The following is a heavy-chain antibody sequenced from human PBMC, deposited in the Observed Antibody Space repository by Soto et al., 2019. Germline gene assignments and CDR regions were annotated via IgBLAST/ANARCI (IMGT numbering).Heavy chain of an antibody. CDR2: INPASGST. CDR1: GYTFTHYY. J-gene: IGHJ4*02. Sequence: QVQLVQSGAEVKKPGASVKLSCRTSGYTFTHYYIHWVRQAPGQGLEWLAIINPASGSTNYAQDFQGRVTLTMDTSTPTVYMELSGLRAEDTAIFYRARDSAAGDYWGPGTLVHVSS. V-gene: IGHV1-46*01. CDR3: ARDSAAGDY.